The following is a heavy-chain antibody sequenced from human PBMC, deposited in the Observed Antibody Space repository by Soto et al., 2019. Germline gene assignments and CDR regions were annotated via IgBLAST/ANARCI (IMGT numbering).Heavy chain of an antibody. CDR1: GGSISSYY. V-gene: IGHV4-59*01. Sequence: SETLSLSCTVSGGSISSYYWSWIRQPPGKGLEWIGYIYYSGSTNYNPSLKSRVTISVDTSKNQFSLKLSSETAADTAVYYCARETTADAFDIWGQGTMVTVSS. CDR3: ARETTADAFDI. J-gene: IGHJ3*02. D-gene: IGHD4-17*01. CDR2: IYYSGST.